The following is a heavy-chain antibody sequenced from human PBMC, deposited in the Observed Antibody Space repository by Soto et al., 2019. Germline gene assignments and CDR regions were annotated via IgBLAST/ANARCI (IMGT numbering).Heavy chain of an antibody. Sequence: QVQLVQSGAEVKKPGSSVKVSCKASGGTFSSYAISWVRQAPGQGLEWMRGIIPIFGTANYAQKFQGRVTITADESTSTAYMELSSLRSEDTAVYYCARERGGKYCSSTSCKNYFDYWGQGTLVTVSS. V-gene: IGHV1-69*01. CDR3: ARERGGKYCSSTSCKNYFDY. D-gene: IGHD2-2*01. CDR1: GGTFSSYA. CDR2: IIPIFGTA. J-gene: IGHJ4*02.